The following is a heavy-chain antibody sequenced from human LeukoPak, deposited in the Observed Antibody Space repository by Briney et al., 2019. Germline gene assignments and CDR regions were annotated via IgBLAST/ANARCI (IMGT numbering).Heavy chain of an antibody. Sequence: GASVKVSCKASGYTFTGYFLHWVRQAPGQGLEWMGWINADSGATNYAQKFQGRVTMTRDTSISTAYMELSRLRSDDTAVYYCARVLASNIRAGKGYYFDYWGQGTLVTVSS. CDR3: ARVLASNIRAGKGYYFDY. J-gene: IGHJ4*02. D-gene: IGHD2-2*01. V-gene: IGHV1-2*02. CDR2: INADSGAT. CDR1: GYTFTGYF.